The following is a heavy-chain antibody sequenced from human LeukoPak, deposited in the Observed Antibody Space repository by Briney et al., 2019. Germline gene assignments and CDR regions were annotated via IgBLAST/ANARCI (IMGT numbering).Heavy chain of an antibody. CDR1: GGSFSGYY. V-gene: IGHV4-34*01. J-gene: IGHJ4*02. Sequence: SETLSLTCAVYGGSFSGYYWSWIRQPPGKGLEWIGEINHSGSTNYNPSLKSRVTISVDTSKNQFSLKLSSVTAADTAVYYRARGRTMVRGVIPRVSGGYFDYWGRGTLVTVSS. CDR2: INHSGST. D-gene: IGHD3-10*01. CDR3: ARGRTMVRGVIPRVSGGYFDY.